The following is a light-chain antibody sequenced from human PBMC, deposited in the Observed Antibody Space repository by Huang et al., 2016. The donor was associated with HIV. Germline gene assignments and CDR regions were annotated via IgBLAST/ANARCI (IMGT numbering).Light chain of an antibody. Sequence: DIQMTQSPSTLSASIGDRVTITCRASQTITWWLAWYQQKPGKAPKVLIYKAASLESGVPSRFIGSGSGTEFTLTISSLQPDDFATYYCQQYNAYQWTFGQGTKVEI. CDR2: KAA. CDR1: QTITWW. J-gene: IGKJ1*01. V-gene: IGKV1-5*03. CDR3: QQYNAYQWT.